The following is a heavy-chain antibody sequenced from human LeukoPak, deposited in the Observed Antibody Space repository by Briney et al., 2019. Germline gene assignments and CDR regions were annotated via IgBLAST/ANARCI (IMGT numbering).Heavy chain of an antibody. CDR2: IFYSGAT. Sequence: SETLSLTCTVSGGSIRSADHYWSWSRQPPGTGLEWVGYIFYSGATYYNPSLKSRVTISVDTSKNQFSLKLSSVTAADTAVYYCGRAFAPIVVVPAAPNWFDPWGQGTLVTVSS. J-gene: IGHJ5*02. D-gene: IGHD2-2*01. CDR3: GRAFAPIVVVPAAPNWFDP. CDR1: GGSIRSADHY. V-gene: IGHV4-30-4*01.